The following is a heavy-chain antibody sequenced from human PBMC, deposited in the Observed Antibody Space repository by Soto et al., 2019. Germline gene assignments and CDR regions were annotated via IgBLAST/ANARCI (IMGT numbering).Heavy chain of an antibody. CDR1: GFTFSDYS. J-gene: IGHJ4*02. CDR2: ISPTSGAI. CDR3: ARGSAHIQVQTFDY. Sequence: EVHLVESGGGLVKSGGSLRVSCTASGFTFSDYSMHWVRQPPGKGLEWVSAISPTSGAIYYADSVKGRFTISRDNAKNSLFLQMNSLTTEDTAVYSCARGSAHIQVQTFDYWGQGTLVTVSS. D-gene: IGHD1-1*01. V-gene: IGHV3-21*01.